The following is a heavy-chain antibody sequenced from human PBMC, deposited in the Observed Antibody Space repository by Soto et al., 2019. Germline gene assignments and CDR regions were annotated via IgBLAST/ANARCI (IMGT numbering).Heavy chain of an antibody. Sequence: ASVKVSCKASGYTFTSYYMHWVRQAPGQGLEWMGIINPSGGSTSYAQKFQGRVTMTRDTSTSTVYMELSSLRSEDTAVYYCARNGEKDDACAFRGQGTIVTFSS. D-gene: IGHD2-8*01. CDR2: INPSGGST. CDR1: GYTFTSYY. CDR3: ARNGEKDDACAF. V-gene: IGHV1-46*01. J-gene: IGHJ3*01.